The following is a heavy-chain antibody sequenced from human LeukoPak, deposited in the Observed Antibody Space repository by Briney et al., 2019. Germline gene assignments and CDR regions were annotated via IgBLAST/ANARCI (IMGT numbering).Heavy chain of an antibody. CDR1: GFTFTSSA. Sequence: SVKVSCKASGFTFTSSAVQWVRQARGQRLEWIGWIAVGSGNTNYAQKFQERVTITRDMSTSTAYMELSSLRSEDTAVYYCAAVAARLDAFDIWGQGTMVTVSS. J-gene: IGHJ3*02. V-gene: IGHV1-58*01. CDR2: IAVGSGNT. D-gene: IGHD6-6*01. CDR3: AAVAARLDAFDI.